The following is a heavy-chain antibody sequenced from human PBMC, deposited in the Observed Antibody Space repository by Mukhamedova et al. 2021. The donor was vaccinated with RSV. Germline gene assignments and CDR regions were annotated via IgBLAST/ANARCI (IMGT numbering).Heavy chain of an antibody. Sequence: TNYAQKFQGRVTMTRDTSISTAYMELSRLRSDDTAVYYCASGSYDSYYYMDVWGQGTTVTVSS. CDR3: ASGSYDSYYYMDV. D-gene: IGHD1-26*01. J-gene: IGHJ6*03. CDR2: T. V-gene: IGHV1-2*02.